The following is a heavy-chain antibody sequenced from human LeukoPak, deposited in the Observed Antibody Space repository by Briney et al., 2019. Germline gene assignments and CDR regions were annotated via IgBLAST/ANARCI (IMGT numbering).Heavy chain of an antibody. D-gene: IGHD3-10*01. CDR3: ARDGGYGSEGYFDY. CDR1: GGSISSYY. V-gene: IGHV4-59*01. Sequence: SETLSLTCTVSGGSISSYYWSWIRQPPGKGLEWIGYIYYSGSTNYNPSLKSRVTISVDTSKNQFSLKLSSVTAADTAVYYCARDGGYGSEGYFDYWGQGTLVTVSS. J-gene: IGHJ4*02. CDR2: IYYSGST.